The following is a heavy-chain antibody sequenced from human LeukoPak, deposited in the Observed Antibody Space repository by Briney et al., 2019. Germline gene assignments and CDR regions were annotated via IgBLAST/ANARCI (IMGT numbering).Heavy chain of an antibody. V-gene: IGHV3-7*01. Sequence: HPGGSLRLSCAASGFTFSSYAMSWVRQAPGKGLEWVANIKEDGSEKYYVDSVKGRFTISRDNAKNSLYLQMNSVRAEDTAVYYCARDRGDYGDCHDYWGQGTLVTVSS. CDR3: ARDRGDYGDCHDY. J-gene: IGHJ4*02. CDR2: IKEDGSEK. D-gene: IGHD4-17*01. CDR1: GFTFSSYA.